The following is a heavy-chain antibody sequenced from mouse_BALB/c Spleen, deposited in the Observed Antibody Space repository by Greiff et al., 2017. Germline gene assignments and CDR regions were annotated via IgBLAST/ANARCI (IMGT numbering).Heavy chain of an antibody. CDR1: GYNFTSYW. Sequence: QVQLQQPGAELVKPGTSVKLSCKASGYNFTSYWINWVKLRPGQGLEWIGDIYPGSGTTNYNEKFKSKATLTVDTSSSTAYMQLSSLASEDSALYYCASPHYYGSRYFDVWGAGTTVTVSS. D-gene: IGHD1-2*01. CDR3: ASPHYYGSRYFDV. V-gene: IGHV1-55*01. CDR2: IYPGSGTT. J-gene: IGHJ1*01.